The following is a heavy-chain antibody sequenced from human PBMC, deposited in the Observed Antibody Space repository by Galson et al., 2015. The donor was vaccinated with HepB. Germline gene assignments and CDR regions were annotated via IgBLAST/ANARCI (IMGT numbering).Heavy chain of an antibody. CDR3: ARVGYYYDSSGYYYGS. J-gene: IGHJ4*02. Sequence: SVKVSCKASGYTFTTYGISWVRQAPGQGLQWMGWINGYNGDTHYAQNLQGRVIMTTDTSTRTAYMELRSLRSDDTAVYYCARVGYYYDSSGYYYGSWGQGTLVTVSS. CDR1: GYTFTTYG. D-gene: IGHD3-22*01. V-gene: IGHV1-18*04. CDR2: INGYNGDT.